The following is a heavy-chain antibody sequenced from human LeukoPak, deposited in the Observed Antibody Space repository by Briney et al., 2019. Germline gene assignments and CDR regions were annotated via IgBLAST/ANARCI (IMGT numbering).Heavy chain of an antibody. D-gene: IGHD5-24*01. CDR1: GGSISYNYC. V-gene: IGHV4-39*07. CDR2: IYNSDYN. CDR3: ARGGDSYKVVNF. J-gene: IGHJ4*02. Sequence: SETLSLTCTVPGGSISYNYCWTWIRQPPGKGPEWIGTIYNSDYNFYNPSLTGRVTISMDTSKNTFSLKLTSVTAADTAVYYCARGGDSYKVVNFWGQGALVTVSS.